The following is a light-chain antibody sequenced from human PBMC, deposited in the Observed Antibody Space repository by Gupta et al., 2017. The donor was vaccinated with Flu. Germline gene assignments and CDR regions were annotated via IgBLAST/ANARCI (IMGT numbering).Light chain of an antibody. J-gene: IGLJ3*02. Sequence: QSVLTQPPSASGTPGQRVTISCSGSSSNIGSNAVSWYRQLPGTAPKLVIYNNNQRPSGVPDRFSGSKSGTSASLAIGGLQSEDEADYYCAAWDDTLKVWVFGGGTKLTVL. CDR2: NNN. CDR1: SSNIGSNA. CDR3: AAWDDTLKVWV. V-gene: IGLV1-44*01.